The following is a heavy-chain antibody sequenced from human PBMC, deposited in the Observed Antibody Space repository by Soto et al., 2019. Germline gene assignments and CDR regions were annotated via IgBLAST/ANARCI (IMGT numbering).Heavy chain of an antibody. CDR1: GGSISSSSYY. Sequence: QLQLQESGPGLVKPSETLSLTCTVSGGSISSSSYYWGWIRQPPGKGLEWIGSIYYSGSTYYNPSLKSRVTLPVDTSKNQFSLKLSSVTAADTAVYYCARLLRHNYHGMDVWGPGTTVTVSS. CDR2: IYYSGST. V-gene: IGHV4-39*01. D-gene: IGHD2-2*01. CDR3: ARLLRHNYHGMDV. J-gene: IGHJ6*02.